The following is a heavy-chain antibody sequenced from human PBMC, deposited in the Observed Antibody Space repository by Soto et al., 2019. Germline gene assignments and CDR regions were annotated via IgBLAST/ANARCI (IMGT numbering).Heavy chain of an antibody. CDR3: VTGNAWGVLPYY. D-gene: IGHD3-16*01. V-gene: IGHV4-31*03. CDR1: RDSISRGGYY. CDR2: SYYSGST. Sequence: SETLSRTCTVFRDSISRGGYYWSWIRQHAGTVLDWIGYSYYSGSTYYNPSLKSRVTISLDTSKNQCSLRLRSVTAADTDVYYCVTGNAWGVLPYYWGQGTLVTLYS. J-gene: IGHJ4*02.